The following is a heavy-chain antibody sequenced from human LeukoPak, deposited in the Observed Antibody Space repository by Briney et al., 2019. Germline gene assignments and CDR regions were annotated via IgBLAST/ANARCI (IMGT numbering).Heavy chain of an antibody. CDR1: GFTFSSYG. D-gene: IGHD3-9*01. V-gene: IGHV3-23*01. CDR2: ISGSGGST. CDR3: ARGNSYYDILTGYYTLQYYFDY. J-gene: IGHJ4*02. Sequence: PGGSRRLSCAASGFTFSSYGMSWVRQAPGKGLEWVSAISGSGGSTYYADSVKGRFTISRDNSKNTLYLQMNSLRAEDTAVYYCARGNSYYDILTGYYTLQYYFDYWGQGTLVTVSS.